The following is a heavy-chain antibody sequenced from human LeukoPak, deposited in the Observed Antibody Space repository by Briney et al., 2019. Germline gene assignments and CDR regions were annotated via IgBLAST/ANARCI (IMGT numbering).Heavy chain of an antibody. CDR1: GGSISSYY. Sequence: SETLSLTCTVSGGSISSYYWSWIRQPPGKGLEWIGYIYYSGSTNYNPSLKSRVTISVDTSKNQFSLKLSSVTAADTAVYYCAREAEDAFDIWGQGTMVTVSS. J-gene: IGHJ3*02. CDR2: IYYSGST. CDR3: AREAEDAFDI. D-gene: IGHD6-25*01. V-gene: IGHV4-59*01.